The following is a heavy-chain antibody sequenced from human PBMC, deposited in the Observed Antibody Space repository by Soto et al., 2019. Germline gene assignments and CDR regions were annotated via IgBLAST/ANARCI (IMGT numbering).Heavy chain of an antibody. J-gene: IGHJ4*02. Sequence: SQTLSLTCAISGDAVPSNSAAWNWIRQSPSRGLEWLGRTYYRSKWYNDYAVSVKSRITINSDTFKNQFSLQLNSVTPEDTAVYYCASSSGSYYNIFDYWGRGTLVTVSS. CDR2: TYYRSKWYN. D-gene: IGHD3-10*01. CDR3: ASSSGSYYNIFDY. CDR1: GDAVPSNSAA. V-gene: IGHV6-1*01.